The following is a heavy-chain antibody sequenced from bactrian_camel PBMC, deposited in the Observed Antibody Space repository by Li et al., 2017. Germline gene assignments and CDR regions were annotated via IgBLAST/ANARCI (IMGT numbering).Heavy chain of an antibody. CDR1: EYPARY. V-gene: IGHV3S1*01. D-gene: IGHD3*01. CDR2: IATGDGTP. CDR3: AAKWSIGGTWQNQDMWNY. Sequence: HVQLVESGGGSVEAGGSLRLSCVASEYPARYMGWLRQAPGKEREGVAAIATGDGTPYYADPVKGRFTISWDSAKRTLNLLMNSLNVEDTAMYYCAAKWSIGGTWQNQDMWNYWGQGTQVTV. J-gene: IGHJ4*01.